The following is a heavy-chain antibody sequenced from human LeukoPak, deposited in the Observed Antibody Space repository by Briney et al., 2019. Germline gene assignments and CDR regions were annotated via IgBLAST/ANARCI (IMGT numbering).Heavy chain of an antibody. Sequence: ASVKVPCKVSGYTLTELSMHWVRQAPGKGLEWMGGFDPEDGETIYAQKFQGRVTMTEDTSTDTAYMELSSLRSEDTAVYYCATSLPRGAIYDAYDYWGQGTLVTVSS. CDR1: GYTLTELS. D-gene: IGHD3-16*02. J-gene: IGHJ4*02. CDR3: ATSLPRGAIYDAYDY. V-gene: IGHV1-24*01. CDR2: FDPEDGET.